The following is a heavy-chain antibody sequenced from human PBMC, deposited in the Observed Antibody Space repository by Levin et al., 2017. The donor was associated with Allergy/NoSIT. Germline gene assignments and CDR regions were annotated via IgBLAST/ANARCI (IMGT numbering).Heavy chain of an antibody. Sequence: ASVKVSCKASGYTFSGYYLHWLRQAPGQGLEWMGWINPKSGDTNYAQKFQGRVTMTRDTSVSTAYMELNSLTFDDTALYYCARGTTGYYSWGVRFDYWGQGPRVTVSS. J-gene: IGHJ4*02. CDR1: GYTFSGYY. CDR3: ARGTTGYYSWGVRFDY. D-gene: IGHD1-26*01. V-gene: IGHV1-2*02. CDR2: INPKSGDT.